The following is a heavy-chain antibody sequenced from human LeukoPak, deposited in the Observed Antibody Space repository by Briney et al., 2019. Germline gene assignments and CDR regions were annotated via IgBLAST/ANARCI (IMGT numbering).Heavy chain of an antibody. D-gene: IGHD6-13*01. J-gene: IGHJ4*02. CDR2: INQDGSVK. CDR3: ARDPGSSSFDY. CDR1: TFTFSTYW. V-gene: IGHV3-7*01. Sequence: GGSLRLSCAASTFTFSTYWMTWVRQAPGKGPEFVANINQDGSVKNYVDSVKGRFTISRDNAKNSLYLQMNSLRADDTAVNYCARDPGSSSFDYWGQGTLVTVSS.